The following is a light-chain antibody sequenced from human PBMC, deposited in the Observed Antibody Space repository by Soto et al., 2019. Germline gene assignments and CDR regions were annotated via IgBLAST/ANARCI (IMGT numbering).Light chain of an antibody. V-gene: IGKV3-11*01. J-gene: IGKJ5*01. CDR2: DAS. Sequence: EIVLTQSPATLSLSPGDRATVSCRASQSVSSHLAWYQQKRGQAPRLLIYDASSRASGIPARFSGSASGTDFTLTISSLEPEDFAVYYCQQGSNWPLTFGQGTRLEIK. CDR3: QQGSNWPLT. CDR1: QSVSSH.